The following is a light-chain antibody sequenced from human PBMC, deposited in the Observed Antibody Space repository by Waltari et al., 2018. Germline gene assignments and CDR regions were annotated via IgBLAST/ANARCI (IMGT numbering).Light chain of an antibody. V-gene: IGKV1-NL1*01. Sequence: DIQMTQSPSSLSASVGDRVTITCRASRGIGTSLAWYQQKPGKAPRLLLYAASRWESGVPARFSGSGAGTDYTLTISSLQPEDFATYSCQQYYSTPWTFGQGTKVEIK. J-gene: IGKJ1*01. CDR3: QQYYSTPWT. CDR1: RGIGTS. CDR2: AAS.